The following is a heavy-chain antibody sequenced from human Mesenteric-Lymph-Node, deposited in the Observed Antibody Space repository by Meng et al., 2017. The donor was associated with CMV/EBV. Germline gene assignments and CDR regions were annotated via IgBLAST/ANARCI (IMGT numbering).Heavy chain of an antibody. J-gene: IGHJ6*02. D-gene: IGHD3-10*01. CDR2: IYSGGST. CDR1: GSTVSSYY. CDR3: TTATPSSGSTTNYYYYGMDV. Sequence: LTRAASGSTVSSYYMSWVRQAPGKGLEWVSVIYSGGSTYYTDSVEGRFTTSGDNSKNTLYLQMNSLRAEDTAVYYCTTATPSSGSTTNYYYYGMDVWGQGTTVTVSS. V-gene: IGHV3-53*01.